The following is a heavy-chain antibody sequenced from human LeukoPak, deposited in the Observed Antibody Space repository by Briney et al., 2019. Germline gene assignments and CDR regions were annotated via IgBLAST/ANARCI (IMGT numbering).Heavy chain of an antibody. CDR1: GFSFSGHW. Sequence: GGSLRLSCAASGFSFSGHWMHWARQLPGKGLVWVSRISPTGSTTSYADSVKGRFTVSRDSAKNTLYLQVNNLRAEDTAVYYCARGPSSNWSGLDFWGQGTLLTVSS. J-gene: IGHJ4*02. D-gene: IGHD6-13*01. V-gene: IGHV3-74*01. CDR2: ISPTGSTT. CDR3: ARGPSSNWSGLDF.